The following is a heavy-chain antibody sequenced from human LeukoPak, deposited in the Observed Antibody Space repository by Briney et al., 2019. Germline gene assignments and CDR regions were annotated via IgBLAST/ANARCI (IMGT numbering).Heavy chain of an antibody. CDR1: GYTFTSYG. V-gene: IGHV1-8*02. CDR2: MNPNSGNT. J-gene: IGHJ6*02. CDR3: ARGSGESYYYGMDV. Sequence: ASVKVSCKASGYTFTSYGINWVRQATGQGLEWMGWMNPNSGNTGYAQKFQGRVTMTRNTSISTAYMELSSLRSEDTAVYYCARGSGESYYYGMDVWGQGTTVTVSS. D-gene: IGHD1-26*01.